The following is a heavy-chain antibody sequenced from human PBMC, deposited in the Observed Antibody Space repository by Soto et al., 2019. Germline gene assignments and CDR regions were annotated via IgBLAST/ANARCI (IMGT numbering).Heavy chain of an antibody. CDR2: IYYSGST. D-gene: IGHD3-9*01. J-gene: IGHJ5*02. CDR3: ARAPDWQNWFDP. Sequence: SETLSLTCTVSGGSISSGDYYWSWIRHPPGKGLEWIGYIYYSGSTYYNPSLKSRVTISVDTSKNQFSLKLSSVTAADTAVYYCARAPDWQNWFDPWGQGTLVTVSS. CDR1: GGSISSGDYY. V-gene: IGHV4-30-4*01.